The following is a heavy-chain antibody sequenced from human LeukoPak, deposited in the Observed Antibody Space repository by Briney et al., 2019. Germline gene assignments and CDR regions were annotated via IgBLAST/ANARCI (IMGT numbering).Heavy chain of an antibody. CDR3: ARGYSYGPSPPALLDY. CDR2: IYPGDSDT. Sequence: PGESLKIFCKGSGYSFTSYWIGWVRQMPGKGLEWMGTIYPGDSDTTYSPSFQGQVTISADKSISTAYLQWSSLKASDTAMYYCARGYSYGPSPPALLDYWGQGTLVTVSS. D-gene: IGHD5-18*01. CDR1: GYSFTSYW. J-gene: IGHJ4*02. V-gene: IGHV5-51*01.